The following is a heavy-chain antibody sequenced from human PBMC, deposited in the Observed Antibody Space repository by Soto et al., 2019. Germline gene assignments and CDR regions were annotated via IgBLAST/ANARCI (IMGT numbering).Heavy chain of an antibody. CDR2: IGTADDT. D-gene: IGHD4-17*01. Sequence: EVQLVESGGGLVQPGGSLRLSCAASGFTFSDYDMHWVRQVTGKGLEWVSTIGTADDTYYPGSVKGRFTISRENAKNSLYLQMNSLRAEDTAVYYCARLHDYGGHIDYWCQGILVTVSS. J-gene: IGHJ4*02. CDR3: ARLHDYGGHIDY. CDR1: GFTFSDYD. V-gene: IGHV3-13*01.